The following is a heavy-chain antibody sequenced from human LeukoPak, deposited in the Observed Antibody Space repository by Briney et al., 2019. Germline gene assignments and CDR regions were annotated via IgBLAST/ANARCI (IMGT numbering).Heavy chain of an antibody. J-gene: IGHJ6*03. CDR2: INTNTGNP. V-gene: IGHV7-4-1*02. CDR1: GYTFTCYA. D-gene: IGHD5-12*01. CDR3: ARGYSGSSWARYYYYYMDV. Sequence: ASVKVSCKASGYTFTCYAMNWVRQAPGQGLEWMGWINTNTGNPTYAQGFTGRFVFSLDTSVSTAYLQISSLKAEDTAVYYCARGYSGSSWARYYYYYMDVWGKGTTVTVSS.